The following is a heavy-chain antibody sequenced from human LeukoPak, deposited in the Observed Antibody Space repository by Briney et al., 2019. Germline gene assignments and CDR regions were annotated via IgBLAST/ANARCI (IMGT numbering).Heavy chain of an antibody. Sequence: GASVKVSCKASGYTFTSYGISWVRQAPGQGLEWMGWINPNSGGTNYAQKFQGWVTMTRDTSISTAYMELSRLRSDDTAVYYCARGRVVGATFHNWFDPWGQGTLVTVSS. D-gene: IGHD1-26*01. V-gene: IGHV1-2*04. CDR2: INPNSGGT. CDR1: GYTFTSYG. J-gene: IGHJ5*02. CDR3: ARGRVVGATFHNWFDP.